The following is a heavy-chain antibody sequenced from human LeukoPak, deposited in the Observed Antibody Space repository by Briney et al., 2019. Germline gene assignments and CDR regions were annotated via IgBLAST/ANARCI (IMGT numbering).Heavy chain of an antibody. CDR3: ARGVCGGDCYANLYWYFDL. D-gene: IGHD2-21*02. CDR1: GFTFSSYT. J-gene: IGHJ2*01. Sequence: GGSLRLSCAASGFTFSSYTMHWVRQAPGKGLEWVALISYDGSNKYYGDSVRGRFTISRDNSKNTLYLQMDSLRVEDAAVYHCARGVCGGDCYANLYWYFDLWGRGTLVTVSS. V-gene: IGHV3-30*04. CDR2: ISYDGSNK.